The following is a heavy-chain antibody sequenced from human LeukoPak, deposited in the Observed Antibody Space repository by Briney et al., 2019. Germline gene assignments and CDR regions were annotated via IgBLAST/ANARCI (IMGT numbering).Heavy chain of an antibody. CDR1: GFTLSTYA. CDR3: AKGGYYYDSTNWFDP. J-gene: IGHJ5*02. V-gene: IGHV3-23*01. Sequence: GGSLRLSCAASGFTLSTYAMSWVRQTPGKGLEWVAATSSSDAGTYRADSVRGRFTISRDNSKNTLSLQMNSLRVEDTAVYYCAKGGYYYDSTNWFDPWGQGTLVTVSS. D-gene: IGHD3-22*01. CDR2: TSSSDAGT.